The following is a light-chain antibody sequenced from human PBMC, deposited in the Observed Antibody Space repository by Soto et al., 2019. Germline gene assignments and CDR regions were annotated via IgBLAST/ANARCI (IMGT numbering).Light chain of an antibody. CDR1: SSNIGNNY. Sequence: QSVLTQPPSVSAAPGQKVTISCSGSSSNIGNNYVSWYQQLPGTAPKLLICDNNKRPSGIPDRFSGSKSGTSATLGITGLQTGDEADYYCGTWDSSLSAVVFGGGTKVTVL. CDR3: GTWDSSLSAVV. CDR2: DNN. J-gene: IGLJ2*01. V-gene: IGLV1-51*01.